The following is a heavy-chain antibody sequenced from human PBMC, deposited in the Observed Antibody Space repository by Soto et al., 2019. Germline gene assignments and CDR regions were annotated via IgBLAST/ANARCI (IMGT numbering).Heavy chain of an antibody. Sequence: EVQVAEAGGGLIQPGGSLRLSCAVSGFSINTYWMNWVRQAPGKGLEWVANIKGDGNKKNYVDPVRGRFTISRDNAGNSLYLDIHSLTVEDTAVYYCARAGSHGGMDVWGQGTTVTV. V-gene: IGHV3-7*01. J-gene: IGHJ6*02. CDR3: ARAGSHGGMDV. CDR2: IKGDGNKK. CDR1: GFSINTYW.